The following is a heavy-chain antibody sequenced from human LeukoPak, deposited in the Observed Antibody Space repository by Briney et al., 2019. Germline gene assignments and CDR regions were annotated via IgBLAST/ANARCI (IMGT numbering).Heavy chain of an antibody. CDR1: GGSFSGYY. V-gene: IGHV4-34*01. J-gene: IGHJ6*02. D-gene: IGHD4-17*01. CDR2: INHSGST. CDR3: ARGGATTVTTQPDPYYYGMDV. Sequence: SETLSLTCAVYGGSFSGYYWSWIRQPPGKGLEWIGEINHSGSTNYNPSLKSRVTISVDTSKNQFSLKLSSVTAADTAAYYCARGGATTVTTQPDPYYYGMDVWGQGTTVTVSS.